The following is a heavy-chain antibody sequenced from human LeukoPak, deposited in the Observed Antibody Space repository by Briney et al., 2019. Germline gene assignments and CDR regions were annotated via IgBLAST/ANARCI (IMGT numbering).Heavy chain of an antibody. Sequence: GGSLRLSCAASGFTFSNTWMSWVRQAPGKGLEWVGRIASKTDGGTTDYAAPVKGRFTISRDDSKNTLFLQMNSLKTEDTAVYYCTTGIRGDCGQGTLVTVSS. CDR1: GFTFSNTW. CDR3: TTGIRGD. CDR2: IASKTDGGTT. J-gene: IGHJ4*02. V-gene: IGHV3-15*04.